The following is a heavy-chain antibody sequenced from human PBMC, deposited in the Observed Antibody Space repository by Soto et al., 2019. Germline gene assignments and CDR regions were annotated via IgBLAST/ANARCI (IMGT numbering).Heavy chain of an antibody. Sequence: LRLSCAASGFTFSSYAMHWVRQAPGKGLEWVAVISYDGSNKYYADSVKGRFTISRDNSKNTLYLQMNSLRAEDTGVYYCGRGRSGWYSEVDNWGQGTPVTVSS. D-gene: IGHD6-19*01. J-gene: IGHJ4*02. V-gene: IGHV3-30-3*01. CDR2: ISYDGSNK. CDR1: GFTFSSYA. CDR3: GRGRSGWYSEVDN.